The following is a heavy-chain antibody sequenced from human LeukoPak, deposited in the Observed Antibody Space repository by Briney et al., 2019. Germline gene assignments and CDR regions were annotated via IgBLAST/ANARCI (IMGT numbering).Heavy chain of an antibody. D-gene: IGHD3-9*01. V-gene: IGHV4-4*07. CDR2: VFSRGTT. CDR3: ARGRYDNLTGHLARLDV. J-gene: IGHJ6*02. CDR1: GGSIKSFY. Sequence: SETLSLTCTVSGGSIKSFYWSWIRQPAGKGLEWVGRVFSRGTTNYNPSLKSRVTVSLDTSKNQFSLKLSSVTAADTAVCYCARGRYDNLTGHLARLDVWGQGTTVIVSS.